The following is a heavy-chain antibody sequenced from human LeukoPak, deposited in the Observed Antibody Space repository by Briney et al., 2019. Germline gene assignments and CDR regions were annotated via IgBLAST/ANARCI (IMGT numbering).Heavy chain of an antibody. J-gene: IGHJ4*02. V-gene: IGHV4-59*01. CDR3: ARGGDGYNYVDY. D-gene: IGHD5-24*01. CDR1: GGSIGRYY. Sequence: KPSETLSLTCTVSGGSIGRYYWSWIRQPPGKGLEWIAYIFFSGTTKYNPSLESRVTISVDTPKNQFSLDLTSVTAADTALYYCARGGDGYNYVDYWGPGTLVTVSS. CDR2: IFFSGTT.